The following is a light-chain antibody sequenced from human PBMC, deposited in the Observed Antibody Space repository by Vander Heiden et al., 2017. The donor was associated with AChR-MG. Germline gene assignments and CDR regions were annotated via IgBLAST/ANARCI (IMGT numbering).Light chain of an antibody. Sequence: DIQMTQSPSSLSASVGDRVTISCRASQSISSYLNWYQQKPGKAPELLIYAASSLHSGVPSRFSGSESGTEFTLTISSLQPEDFATYYCQQRYSTPVTFGGGTKVEIK. CDR2: AAS. J-gene: IGKJ4*01. CDR1: QSISSY. CDR3: QQRYSTPVT. V-gene: IGKV1-39*01.